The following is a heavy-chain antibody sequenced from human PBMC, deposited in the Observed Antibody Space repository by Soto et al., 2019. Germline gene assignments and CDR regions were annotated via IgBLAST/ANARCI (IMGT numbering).Heavy chain of an antibody. Sequence: ASVKASSKASGYTCTGYFIHWVPQAPGLGLEWMGWITPNSGGTNYAQKFLGRVTMIRDTSISTAYMELSRLRSDATAVYYCAREYPGDIVVVPTPADWGQGTRVTVAS. J-gene: IGHJ1*01. CDR2: ITPNSGGT. CDR3: AREYPGDIVVVPTPAD. CDR1: GYTCTGYF. D-gene: IGHD2-2*01. V-gene: IGHV1-2*02.